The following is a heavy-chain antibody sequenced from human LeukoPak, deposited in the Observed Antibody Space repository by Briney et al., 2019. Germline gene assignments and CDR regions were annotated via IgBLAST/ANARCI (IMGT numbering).Heavy chain of an antibody. CDR3: ARGPTYGSGSDYLDY. V-gene: IGHV3-7*01. D-gene: IGHD3-10*01. Sequence: GGSLRLSCAASGFTFSRHWMSWVRQAPGKGLEWVADIKQGGSEKNYVDSVKGRFTISRDDAKNSLYLQMDSLRAEDTAVYYCARGPTYGSGSDYLDYWGQGTLVTVSS. J-gene: IGHJ4*02. CDR2: IKQGGSEK. CDR1: GFTFSRHW.